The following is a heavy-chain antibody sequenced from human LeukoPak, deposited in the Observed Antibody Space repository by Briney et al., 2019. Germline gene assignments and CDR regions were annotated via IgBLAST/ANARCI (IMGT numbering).Heavy chain of an antibody. CDR3: AKGDRGTMVQGVYFDY. CDR2: ISGSDGNT. D-gene: IGHD3-10*01. V-gene: IGHV3-23*01. CDR1: GFTFSSYA. J-gene: IGHJ4*02. Sequence: PGGSLGLSCAASGFTFSSYAMSWVRQAPGKGLERVSGISGSDGNTYYADSVKGRFTISRDNSKNTLYLQMNSLRAEDTAVYYCAKGDRGTMVQGVYFDYWGQGTLVTVSS.